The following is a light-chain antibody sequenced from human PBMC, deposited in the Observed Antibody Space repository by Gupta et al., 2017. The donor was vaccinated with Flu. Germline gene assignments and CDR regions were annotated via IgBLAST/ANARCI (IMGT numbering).Light chain of an antibody. J-gene: IGLJ1*01. CDR3: VSRDSGDNHRV. CDR1: SLRSYY. Sequence: SSELTQDPVVSVALGQTVRITCQGDSLRSYYASWYQQKPGQAPALVVYGKDNRPSGIPDRFSGFSSGDTASLTITGARAEDEAEYFCVSRDSGDNHRVFGTGTKVTVL. V-gene: IGLV3-19*01. CDR2: GKD.